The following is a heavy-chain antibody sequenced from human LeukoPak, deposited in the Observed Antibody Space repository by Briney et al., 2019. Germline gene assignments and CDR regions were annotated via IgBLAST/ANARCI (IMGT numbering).Heavy chain of an antibody. CDR2: ISYDGSNK. Sequence: GRSLRLSCAASGFTFSSYGMHWVRQAPGKGLEWVAVISYDGSNKYYADSVKGRFTISRDNSRNTLYLQMNSLRAEDTAVYYCAKGGSSSWFDAFDIWDQGTMVTVSS. CDR1: GFTFSSYG. J-gene: IGHJ3*02. D-gene: IGHD6-13*01. CDR3: AKGGSSSWFDAFDI. V-gene: IGHV3-30*18.